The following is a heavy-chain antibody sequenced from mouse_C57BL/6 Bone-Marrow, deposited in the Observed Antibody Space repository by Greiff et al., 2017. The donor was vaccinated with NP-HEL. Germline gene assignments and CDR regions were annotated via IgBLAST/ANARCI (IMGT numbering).Heavy chain of an antibody. CDR3: ARERDYYGSSYEYFDV. D-gene: IGHD1-1*01. Sequence: QVQLQQPGAELVMPGASVKLSCKASGYTFTSYWMHWVKQRPGQGLEWIGEIDPSDSYTNYNQKFKGKSTFTVDKSSSTAYMQLSSLTSEDSAVYYCARERDYYGSSYEYFDVWGTGTTVTVSS. J-gene: IGHJ1*03. CDR1: GYTFTSYW. CDR2: IDPSDSYT. V-gene: IGHV1-69*01.